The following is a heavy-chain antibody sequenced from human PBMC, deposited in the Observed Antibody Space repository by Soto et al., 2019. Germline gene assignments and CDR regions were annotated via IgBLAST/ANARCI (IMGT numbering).Heavy chain of an antibody. Sequence: QVQLVQSGAEVKKPGASVKVSCKASGYTFTSYGISWVRQAPGQGLEWMGWISAYNGNTNYAQKLQGRVTMTTDTSTSTAYMERRRLRSDDTAVYYCARDHKCSGWYEGWMDYYYGMDVWGQGTTVTVSS. V-gene: IGHV1-18*01. D-gene: IGHD6-19*01. J-gene: IGHJ6*02. CDR2: ISAYNGNT. CDR1: GYTFTSYG. CDR3: ARDHKCSGWYEGWMDYYYGMDV.